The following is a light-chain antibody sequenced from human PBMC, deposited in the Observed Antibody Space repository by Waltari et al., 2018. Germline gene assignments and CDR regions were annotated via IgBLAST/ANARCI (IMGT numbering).Light chain of an antibody. Sequence: IVLTQSPDTLSVSPGPRATLSCRASQTINNNFLVWYQQKPGQAPRLIIHGASSRATGFPDRFSGSGSGTDFTLTISNLEPEDFAVYYCQQYDGSVLTFGGGTKVEI. J-gene: IGKJ4*01. CDR2: GAS. CDR3: QQYDGSVLT. CDR1: QTINNNF. V-gene: IGKV3-20*01.